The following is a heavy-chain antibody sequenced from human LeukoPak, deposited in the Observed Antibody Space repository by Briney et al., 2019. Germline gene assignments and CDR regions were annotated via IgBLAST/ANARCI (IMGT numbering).Heavy chain of an antibody. Sequence: GGSLRLSCVASGFTFSTYPMHWVRQAPGKGLEYVSAISDNGLGTFYASAVKGRFTISRDNSKNTLYLQMGSLRAEDMAVYYCARRGYTYAYDYWGQGTLVTVSS. V-gene: IGHV3-64*01. J-gene: IGHJ4*02. CDR3: ARRGYTYAYDY. CDR2: ISDNGLGT. CDR1: GFTFSTYP. D-gene: IGHD5-18*01.